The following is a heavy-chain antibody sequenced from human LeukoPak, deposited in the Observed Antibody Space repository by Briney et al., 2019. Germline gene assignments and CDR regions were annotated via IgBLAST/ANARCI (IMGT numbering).Heavy chain of an antibody. V-gene: IGHV1-2*02. CDR1: GYTFTGYY. Sequence: ASVKVSCKASGYTFTGYYMHWVRQAPGQGLEWMGWINPNSGGTNYAQKFQGRVTMTRDTSISTAYMELSRLRSDDTAVYYCARDGLYGGNGEHWFDPWGQGTLVTVSS. D-gene: IGHD4-23*01. J-gene: IGHJ5*02. CDR2: INPNSGGT. CDR3: ARDGLYGGNGEHWFDP.